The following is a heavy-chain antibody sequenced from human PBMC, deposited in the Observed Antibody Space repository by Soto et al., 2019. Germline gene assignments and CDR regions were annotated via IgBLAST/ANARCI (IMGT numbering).Heavy chain of an antibody. CDR1: GYIFIHCF. CDR3: ARSLGETTSLFDY. Sequence: QVQLVQSGAEMKQPGASVKLSCQASGYIFIHCFMHWVRQAPGQGLEWMGGINPSSGTTTYEQKFQVRFTVPRDTSTSTVYMELSSLGSGDTAMYYCARSLGETTSLFDYWGQGSLVTVSA. D-gene: IGHD1-26*01. V-gene: IGHV1-46*01. J-gene: IGHJ4*02. CDR2: INPSSGTT.